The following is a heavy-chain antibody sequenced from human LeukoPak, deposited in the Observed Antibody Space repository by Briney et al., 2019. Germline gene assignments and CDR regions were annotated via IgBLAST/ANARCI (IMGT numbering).Heavy chain of an antibody. D-gene: IGHD2-21*01. CDR3: ARADRLDGAPYLIGP. J-gene: IGHJ5*02. V-gene: IGHV1-2*02. CDR1: GYTFIDYY. Sequence: ASVKVSCKTSGYTFIDYYMRWVHQAPGQGLEWMGWINPNSGVTGSAQKFRDRITMTRDTSINTVYMEVRWLTSDDTAIYYCARADRLDGAPYLIGPWGQGTLVTVPS. CDR2: INPNSGVT.